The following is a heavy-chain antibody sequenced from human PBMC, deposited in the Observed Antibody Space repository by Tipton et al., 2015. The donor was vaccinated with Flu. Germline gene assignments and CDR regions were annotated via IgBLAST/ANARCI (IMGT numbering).Heavy chain of an antibody. J-gene: IGHJ4*02. CDR3: TRREDTAMVMSGAYYFDY. CDR2: IYLSGST. CDR1: GDSISSDYS. D-gene: IGHD5-18*01. Sequence: TLSLTCTISGDSISSDYSWAWIRQPAGKGLEWIGHIYLSGSTTYNPSLKSRVTISKDTSKKQLSLNLNSVTAADTGVYYCTRREDTAMVMSGAYYFDYWDQGILVTVSS. V-gene: IGHV4-61*09.